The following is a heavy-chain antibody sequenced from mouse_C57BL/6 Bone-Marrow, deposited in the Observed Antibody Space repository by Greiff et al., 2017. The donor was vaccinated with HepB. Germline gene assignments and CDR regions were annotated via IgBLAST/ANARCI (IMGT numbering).Heavy chain of an antibody. V-gene: IGHV3-6*01. Sequence: EVKLMESGPGLVKPSQSLSLTCSVTGYSITSGYYWNWIRQFPGNKLEWMGYISYDGSNNYNPSLKNRISITRDTSKNQFFLKLNSVTTEDTATYYCARDFTTVQREIYYYAMDYWGQGTSVTVSS. CDR2: ISYDGSN. J-gene: IGHJ4*01. CDR3: ARDFTTVQREIYYYAMDY. D-gene: IGHD1-1*01. CDR1: GYSITSGYY.